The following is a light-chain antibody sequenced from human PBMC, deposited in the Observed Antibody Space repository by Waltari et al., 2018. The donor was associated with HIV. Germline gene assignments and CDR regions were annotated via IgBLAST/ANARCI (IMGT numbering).Light chain of an antibody. J-gene: IGKJ2*01. CDR3: QQYGTSPFT. CDR2: GAS. V-gene: IGKV3-20*01. Sequence: EIVLTQSPGTLSLSPGERATLSCRASQSLSSAYLAWYQQRPGQPPSLLIYGASNRATGIPDRFSGTASGTDFTLTISRLEPEDFAVYFCQQYGTSPFTFGQGTKLEIK. CDR1: QSLSSAY.